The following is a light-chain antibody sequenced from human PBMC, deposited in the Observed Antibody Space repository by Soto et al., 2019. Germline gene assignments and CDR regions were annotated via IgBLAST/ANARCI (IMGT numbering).Light chain of an antibody. J-gene: IGLJ1*01. CDR3: AAWDDSLNVYV. CDR2: SSN. V-gene: IGLV1-44*01. CDR1: SSNIGSNN. Sequence: QSVLTQPPSASGTPGQRVTTSCSGSSSNIGSNNVNWYQQFPGTAPKLLIYSSNQRPSGVPDRVSGSKSGTSASLAISGLQSEDVSDYYCAAWDDSLNVYVFGTVTKVTVL.